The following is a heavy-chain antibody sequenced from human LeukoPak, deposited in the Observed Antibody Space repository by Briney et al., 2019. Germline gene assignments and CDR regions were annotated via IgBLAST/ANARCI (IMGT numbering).Heavy chain of an antibody. D-gene: IGHD1-26*01. V-gene: IGHV5-51*01. Sequence: GESLQISCKGSGYRFTSYWIGWVRQMPGKGLEWMGIIYPGDSDTRYSPSFQGQVTISADKSISTASLQWSSLKASDTAMYYCARPGVGATNAFDIWGQGTMVTVSS. CDR2: IYPGDSDT. J-gene: IGHJ3*02. CDR3: ARPGVGATNAFDI. CDR1: GYRFTSYW.